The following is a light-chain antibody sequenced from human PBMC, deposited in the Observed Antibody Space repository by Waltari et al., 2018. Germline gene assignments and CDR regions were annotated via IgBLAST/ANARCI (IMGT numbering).Light chain of an antibody. CDR2: AAS. Sequence: DIQMTQSPSSLSASVGDRVTITCRASQSISSLLNWYQQKPGKAPQVLISAASNLQSGVPSRFSGSGSGTDCTLTVSSLQPEDFATYYCQHSHTIPITFGVGTKVDIK. J-gene: IGKJ4*01. CDR1: QSISSL. CDR3: QHSHTIPIT. V-gene: IGKV1-39*01.